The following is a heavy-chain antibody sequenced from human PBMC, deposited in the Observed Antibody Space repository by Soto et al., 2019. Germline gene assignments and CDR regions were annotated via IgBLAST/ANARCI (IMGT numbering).Heavy chain of an antibody. D-gene: IGHD3-22*01. CDR1: GFTFSDYY. V-gene: IGHV3-11*01. J-gene: IGHJ4*02. CDR2: ISGSGSPI. Sequence: VGSLRLSCAASGFTFSDYYMSWIRQAPGKGLEWVSYISGSGSPIYYADSVKGRFTISRDNAKNSLYLQMNGLRAEDTAVYYCARDRKDYYDSSGYYFAAYWGQGALVTVSS. CDR3: ARDRKDYYDSSGYYFAAY.